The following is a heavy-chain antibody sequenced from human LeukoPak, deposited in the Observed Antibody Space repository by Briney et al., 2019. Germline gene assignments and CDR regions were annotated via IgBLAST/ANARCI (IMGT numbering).Heavy chain of an antibody. D-gene: IGHD3-3*01. CDR3: ARGQEGRFLEWLLIYYYYYMDV. CDR2: MNPNSGNT. Sequence: ASVKVPCKASGYTFTSYDINWVRQATGQGLEWMGWMNPNSGNTGYAQKFQGRVTMTRNTSISTAYMELSSLRSEDTAVYYCARGQEGRFLEWLLIYYYYYMDVWGKGTTVTVSS. V-gene: IGHV1-8*01. CDR1: GYTFTSYD. J-gene: IGHJ6*03.